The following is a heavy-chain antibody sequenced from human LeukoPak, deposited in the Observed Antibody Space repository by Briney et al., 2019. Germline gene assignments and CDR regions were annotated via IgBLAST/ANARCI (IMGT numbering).Heavy chain of an antibody. V-gene: IGHV4-34*01. D-gene: IGHD2/OR15-2a*01. CDR1: GGSFSGYY. Sequence: KTSETLSLTCAVYGGSFSGYYWSWIRQPPGKGLEWIGEINHSGSTNYNPSLKSRVTISVDTSKNQFSLKLSSVTAADTAVYYCVRSGGVLRRSYYYGMDVWGQGTTVTVSS. J-gene: IGHJ6*02. CDR2: INHSGST. CDR3: VRSGGVLRRSYYYGMDV.